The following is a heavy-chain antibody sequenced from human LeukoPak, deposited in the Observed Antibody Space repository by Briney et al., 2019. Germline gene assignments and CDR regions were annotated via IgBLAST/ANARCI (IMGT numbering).Heavy chain of an antibody. CDR1: GFTFTSSA. CDR3: AAVDDSRGYYGLI. CDR2: IVVGSGNT. J-gene: IGHJ4*02. Sequence: GTSVKVSCKASGFTFTSSAVQWVRQARGQRLEWIGWIVVGSGNTNYAQKFQERVTITRDMSTSTAYMELSSLRSEDTAVYYCAAVDDSRGYYGLIWGQGTMALVSS. V-gene: IGHV1-58*01. D-gene: IGHD3-22*01.